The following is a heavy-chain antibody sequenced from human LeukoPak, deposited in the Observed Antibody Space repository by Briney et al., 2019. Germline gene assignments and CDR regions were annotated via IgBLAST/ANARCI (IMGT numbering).Heavy chain of an antibody. Sequence: ASVKVSCKASGYTFTGYYMHWVRQAPGQGLEWMGWINPNSGGTNYAQKFQGRVTMTRDTSTSTVYMELSSLRSEDTAVYYCARVPRNGLALDYWGQGTLVTVSS. CDR2: INPNSGGT. J-gene: IGHJ4*02. D-gene: IGHD3/OR15-3a*01. CDR3: ARVPRNGLALDY. V-gene: IGHV1-2*02. CDR1: GYTFTGYY.